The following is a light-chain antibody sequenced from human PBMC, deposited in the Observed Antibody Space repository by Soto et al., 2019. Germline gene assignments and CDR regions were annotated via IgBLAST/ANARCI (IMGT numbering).Light chain of an antibody. Sequence: QSVLTQPPSASGSAGQSVTISCTGTSTDVGGYNYVSWYQQHPGKAPKLMIYEVSKRPSGVPDRFSGSKSGNTASLSVSGLQAEHEADYYCSSYAGNNIHYVFGTRTKVTVL. CDR2: EVS. CDR1: STDVGGYNY. CDR3: SSYAGNNIHYV. J-gene: IGLJ1*01. V-gene: IGLV2-8*01.